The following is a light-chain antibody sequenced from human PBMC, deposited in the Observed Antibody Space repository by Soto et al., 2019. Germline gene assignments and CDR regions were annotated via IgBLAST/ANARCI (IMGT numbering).Light chain of an antibody. V-gene: IGLV2-23*02. CDR1: SSDVGNYNL. CDR2: EVN. CDR3: CSYATTVV. Sequence: QSALTQPASVSGSPGQSITISCTGTSSDVGNYNLVSWYQLHPGKGPKLMIYEVNKRPSGVSNRFSGSKSGNTASLTISGLQAEDEADYYCCSYATTVVFGGGTKDTVL. J-gene: IGLJ2*01.